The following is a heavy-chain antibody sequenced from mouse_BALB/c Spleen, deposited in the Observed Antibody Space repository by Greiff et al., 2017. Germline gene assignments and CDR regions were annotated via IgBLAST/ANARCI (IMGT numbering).Heavy chain of an antibody. CDR3: ARHYGNYEGSAMDY. Sequence: EVKLVESGGGLVKPGGSLKLSCAASGFAFSSYDMSWVRQTPEKRLEWVAYISSGGGSTYYPDTVKGRFTISRDNAKNTLYLQMSSLKSEDTDMYYCARHYGNYEGSAMDYGGRGTSVTVSS. CDR2: ISSGGGST. CDR1: GFAFSSYD. D-gene: IGHD2-1*01. J-gene: IGHJ4*01. V-gene: IGHV5-12-1*01.